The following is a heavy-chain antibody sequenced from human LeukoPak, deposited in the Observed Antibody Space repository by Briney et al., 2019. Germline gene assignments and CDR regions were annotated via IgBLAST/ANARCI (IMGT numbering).Heavy chain of an antibody. CDR2: INPNSGGT. CDR3: ASEDRIVGATSVGAFDI. D-gene: IGHD1-26*01. V-gene: IGHV1-2*02. J-gene: IGHJ3*02. Sequence: ASVKVSCKASGYTFTGYYMHWVRQAPGQGLEWMGWINPNSGGTNYAQKFQGRVTMTRDTSISTAYMELSRLGSDDTAVYYCASEDRIVGATSVGAFDIWGQGTMVTVSS. CDR1: GYTFTGYY.